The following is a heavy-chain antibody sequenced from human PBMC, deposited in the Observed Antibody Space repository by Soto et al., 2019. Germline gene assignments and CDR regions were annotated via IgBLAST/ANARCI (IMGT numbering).Heavy chain of an antibody. CDR2: ISYDGSNK. Sequence: PGGSLRLSCAASGFTFSRNGMHWVRQAPGKGLEWVAVISYDGSNKYYADSVKGRFTISRDNSKNTLYLQMNSLRAEDTAVYYCAKEGVWFGELETYYNAMDVWGQGTTVTVSS. D-gene: IGHD3-10*01. V-gene: IGHV3-30*18. CDR3: AKEGVWFGELETYYNAMDV. J-gene: IGHJ6*02. CDR1: GFTFSRNG.